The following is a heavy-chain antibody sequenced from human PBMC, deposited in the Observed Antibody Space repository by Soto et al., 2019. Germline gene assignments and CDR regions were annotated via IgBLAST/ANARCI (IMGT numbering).Heavy chain of an antibody. Sequence: EVQLVESGGRLVQPGGSLRLSCEASGFMFSEYWLIWACQVPGKGREWVATISGGASEKFYVDSVKGRFTISRDDSKNTLYLQMNSLRDEDTAVYYCVREDWHRFDSWGQGTLVTVSS. CDR2: ISGGASEK. V-gene: IGHV3-7*01. J-gene: IGHJ4*02. D-gene: IGHD2-21*01. CDR3: VREDWHRFDS. CDR1: GFMFSEYW.